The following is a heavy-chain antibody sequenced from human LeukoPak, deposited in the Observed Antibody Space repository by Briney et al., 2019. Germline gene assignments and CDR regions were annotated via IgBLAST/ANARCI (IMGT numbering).Heavy chain of an antibody. J-gene: IGHJ3*02. CDR3: ANAGAQGTTGDAFNI. CDR2: ISYDGSNK. Sequence: GGSLRLSCAASGFTFSSYGMHWVRQAAGKGLEWVAVISYDGSNKYYADSVKGRFTISRDNYKNTLYLQMNSLRAEDTAVYYCANAGAQGTTGDAFNIWGQGTMVTVSS. V-gene: IGHV3-30*18. D-gene: IGHD1-7*01. CDR1: GFTFSSYG.